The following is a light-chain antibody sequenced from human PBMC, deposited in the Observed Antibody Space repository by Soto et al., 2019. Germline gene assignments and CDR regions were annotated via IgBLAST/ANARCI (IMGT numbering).Light chain of an antibody. V-gene: IGKV1-39*01. Sequence: DIQMTQSPSSLSASVGDIVTVTCRASQSIGTSLNWYQQKAGKAPRVLISAASRLQSGVPSRCSGSGSGTHFTLTISSLQPEDSATYYCQQGYNTFWTFGQGTKVDIK. J-gene: IGKJ1*01. CDR1: QSIGTS. CDR2: AAS. CDR3: QQGYNTFWT.